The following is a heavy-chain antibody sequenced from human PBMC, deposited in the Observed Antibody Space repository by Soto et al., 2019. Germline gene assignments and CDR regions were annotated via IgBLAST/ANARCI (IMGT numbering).Heavy chain of an antibody. CDR1: GDSIRSGSHY. V-gene: IGHV4-39*07. CDR2: IYHSGST. Sequence: SETLSLTCFVSGDSIRSGSHYWTWIRQRPGKGLEWIGEIYHSGSTNYNPSLKSRVTTSVDKSKNQFSLKLSSVTAADTAVYYCARSGRIFGVVTGFDYWGQGTLVTVSS. J-gene: IGHJ4*02. D-gene: IGHD3-3*01. CDR3: ARSGRIFGVVTGFDY.